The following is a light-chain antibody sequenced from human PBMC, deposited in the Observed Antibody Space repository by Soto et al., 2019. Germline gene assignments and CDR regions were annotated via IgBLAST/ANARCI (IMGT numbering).Light chain of an antibody. J-gene: IGKJ1*01. CDR1: QSISSW. CDR3: QQSYTTTWT. CDR2: AAS. Sequence: DIQMTQSPSTLSASVGDRVTIPCRASQSISSWLAWYQQKPGKAPKLLIYAASSLQSGVPSRFSGSGSETDFTLTISSLQPEDFATYSCQQSYTTTWTFGQGTKVDIK. V-gene: IGKV1-39*01.